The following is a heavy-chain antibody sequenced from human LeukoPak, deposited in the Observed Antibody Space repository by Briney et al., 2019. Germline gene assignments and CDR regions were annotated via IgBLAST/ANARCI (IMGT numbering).Heavy chain of an antibody. CDR3: ARDPEGDSSSWTDY. J-gene: IGHJ4*02. V-gene: IGHV3-48*01. CDR2: ITSSSSPT. CDR1: GFTFSSYS. Sequence: GGSLRLSCAASGFTFSSYSMNWVRQAPGKGLEWVSYITSSSSPTHYADSVKGRFTISRDNAKNSLYLQMNSLRAEDTAVYYCARDPEGDSSSWTDYWGQGTLVTVSS. D-gene: IGHD6-13*01.